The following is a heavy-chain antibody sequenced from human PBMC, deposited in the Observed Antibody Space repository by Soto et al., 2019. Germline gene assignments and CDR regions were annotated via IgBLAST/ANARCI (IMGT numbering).Heavy chain of an antibody. J-gene: IGHJ6*03. CDR2: IYYSGST. CDR1: GGSISSYY. V-gene: IGHV4-59*08. Sequence: PSETLSLTCTVSGGSISSYYWSWIRQPPGKGLEWIGYIYYSGSTNYNPSLKSRVTISVDTSKNQLSLKLSSVTAADTAVYYCARRVLGYCSGGSCLHYYYYYMDVWGKETTVTVSS. CDR3: ARRVLGYCSGGSCLHYYYYYMDV. D-gene: IGHD2-15*01.